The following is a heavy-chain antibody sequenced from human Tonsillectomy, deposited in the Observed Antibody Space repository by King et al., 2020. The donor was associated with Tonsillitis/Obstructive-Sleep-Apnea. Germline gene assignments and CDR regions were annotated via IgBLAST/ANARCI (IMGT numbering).Heavy chain of an antibody. V-gene: IGHV3-30*04. Sequence: HVQLVESGGGVVQPGRSLRLSCAASGFNFSNYAMHWVRQAPGKGLEWVAVISYDGSYKYYADSVKGRFTISRDNSKNTLYLQMNSLRTEDTAVYYCARDTVAGFFFPTLTIDYWGQGTLVTVSS. CDR2: ISYDGSYK. D-gene: IGHD6-19*01. CDR3: ARDTVAGFFFPTLTIDY. J-gene: IGHJ4*02. CDR1: GFNFSNYA.